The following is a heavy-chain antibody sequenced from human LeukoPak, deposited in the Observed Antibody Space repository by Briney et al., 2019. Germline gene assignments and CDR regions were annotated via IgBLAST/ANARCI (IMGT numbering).Heavy chain of an antibody. J-gene: IGHJ4*02. CDR2: ISYDGSNK. CDR3: AKGAAGFGEL. Sequence: PGRSLRLPCAASGFTFSSYGMHWVRQAPGKGLEWVAVISYDGSNKYYADSVKGRFTISRDNSKNTLYLQINSLRAEDTAVYYCAKGAAGFGELRGQGTLVTVSS. V-gene: IGHV3-30*18. D-gene: IGHD3-10*01. CDR1: GFTFSSYG.